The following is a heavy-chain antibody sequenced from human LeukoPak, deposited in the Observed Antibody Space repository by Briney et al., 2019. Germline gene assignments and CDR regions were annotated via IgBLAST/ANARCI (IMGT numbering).Heavy chain of an antibody. CDR1: GGSISSYY. Sequence: SETLSLTCTVSGGSISSYYGSWIRQPPGKGLEWIGYIYYSGSTNYNPSLKGRVTISVDTSKNQFSLKLSSVTAADTAVYYCAREGRYSYGQDYWGQGTLVTVSS. D-gene: IGHD5-18*01. CDR3: AREGRYSYGQDY. CDR2: IYYSGST. V-gene: IGHV4-59*01. J-gene: IGHJ4*02.